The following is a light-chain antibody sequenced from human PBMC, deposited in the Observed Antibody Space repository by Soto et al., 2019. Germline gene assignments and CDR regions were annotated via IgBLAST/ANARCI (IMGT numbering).Light chain of an antibody. J-gene: IGKJ3*01. Sequence: DIQMTQSPSSLSASVGDRVTITCQASQDISNYLNWYQQKPGKAPKLLIYDASNLETGVPSRFSGSGSGTDFTFTISSQQPEDIATYYCQQYDDPLFTFGPGTKVGIK. V-gene: IGKV1-33*01. CDR1: QDISNY. CDR3: QQYDDPLFT. CDR2: DAS.